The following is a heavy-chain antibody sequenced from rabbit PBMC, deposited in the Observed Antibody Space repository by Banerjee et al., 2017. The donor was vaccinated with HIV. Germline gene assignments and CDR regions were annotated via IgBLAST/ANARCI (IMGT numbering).Heavy chain of an antibody. CDR3: ARSWTL. CDR1: GFDLSSSYY. V-gene: IGHV1S40*01. CDR2: IYTADGHT. Sequence: QSLEESGGGLVKPEGSLTLTCTASGFDLSSSYYMCWVRQAPGKGLEWIGCIYTADGHTYYASWAKGRFTISKTSSTAVTLQMTSLTGADTATYFCARSWTLWGQGTLVTVS. J-gene: IGHJ4*01.